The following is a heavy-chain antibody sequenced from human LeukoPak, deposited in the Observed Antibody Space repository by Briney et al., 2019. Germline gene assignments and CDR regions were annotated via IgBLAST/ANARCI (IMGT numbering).Heavy chain of an antibody. CDR3: ARDGDCSGGSCYVRLGY. CDR1: GGSISSSNW. V-gene: IGHV4-4*02. Sequence: SETLSLTCAVSGGSISSSNWWSWVRPPPGKGLEWIGEIYHSGSTNYNPSLKSRVTISVDKSKNQFSLKLSSVTAADTAVYYCARDGDCSGGSCYVRLGYWGQGTLVTVSS. CDR2: IYHSGST. J-gene: IGHJ4*02. D-gene: IGHD2-15*01.